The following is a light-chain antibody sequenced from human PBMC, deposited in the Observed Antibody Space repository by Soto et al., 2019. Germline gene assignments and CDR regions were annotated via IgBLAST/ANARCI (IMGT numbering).Light chain of an antibody. CDR2: EVS. Sequence: QSALTQPASVSGSPGQSITISCTGTSSDVGSYNLVSWYQQHPGKAPKLMIYEVSNRPSGVSNRFSGSKSGNTASLTISGLQAEDEADYYCSSYISRSRVFGTGTKVTVL. CDR1: SSDVGSYNL. J-gene: IGLJ1*01. V-gene: IGLV2-14*02. CDR3: SSYISRSRV.